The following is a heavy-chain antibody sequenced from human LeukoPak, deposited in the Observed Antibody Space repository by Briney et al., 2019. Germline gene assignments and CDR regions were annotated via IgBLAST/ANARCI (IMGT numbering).Heavy chain of an antibody. CDR3: ANLGYGFDY. CDR1: GGSISNNNYY. V-gene: IGHV4-39*07. Sequence: PSETLSLTCTVSGGSISNNNYYWGWIRQPPGRDLEWIGSVYYSGSTYYNPSLKSRVAISVDTSKNQFSLKLSSVTAADTAVYYCANLGYGFDYWGQGTLVTVSS. CDR2: VYYSGST. D-gene: IGHD5-12*01. J-gene: IGHJ4*02.